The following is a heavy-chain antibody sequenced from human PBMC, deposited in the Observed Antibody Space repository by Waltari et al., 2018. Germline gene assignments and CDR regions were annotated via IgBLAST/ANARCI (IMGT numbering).Heavy chain of an antibody. CDR3: ASGYYDSSGYAIDLDY. D-gene: IGHD3-22*01. J-gene: IGHJ4*02. CDR2: INHSGST. Sequence: QVQLQQWGAGLLKPSETLSLTCAVYGGSFSGYYWSWIRQPPGKGLEWMGEINHSGSTNCNPSLKSRVTISVDTCKNQFSLKLSSVTAADTAVYYCASGYYDSSGYAIDLDYWGQGTLVTVSS. CDR1: GGSFSGYY. V-gene: IGHV4-34*01.